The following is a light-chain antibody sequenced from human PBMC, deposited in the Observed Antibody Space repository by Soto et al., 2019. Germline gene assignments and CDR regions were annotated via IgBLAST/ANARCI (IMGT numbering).Light chain of an antibody. CDR1: QSVSSY. Sequence: EIVLTQSPATLSLSPGERATLSCRASQSVSSYLAWYQQQPGQAPRLLLYDASTRATGSPARFIGGGSGTDFTLTISSLEPEDFAVYYCQQRFNWPRFTFGQGTKLEIK. CDR2: DAS. CDR3: QQRFNWPRFT. V-gene: IGKV3-11*01. J-gene: IGKJ2*01.